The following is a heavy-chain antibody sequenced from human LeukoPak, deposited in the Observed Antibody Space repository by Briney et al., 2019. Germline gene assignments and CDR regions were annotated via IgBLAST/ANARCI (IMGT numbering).Heavy chain of an antibody. CDR2: ISYDGSNK. D-gene: IGHD3-3*01. CDR1: GFTFSSYA. CDR3: ARDVSLLWSGYYTGLGANWFDP. V-gene: IGHV3-30-3*01. J-gene: IGHJ5*02. Sequence: GGSLRLSCAASGFTFSSYAMHWVRQAPGKGLEWVAVISYDGSNKYYADSVKGRFTISRDNSKNTLYLQMNSLRAEDTAVYYCARDVSLLWSGYYTGLGANWFDPWGQGTLVTVSS.